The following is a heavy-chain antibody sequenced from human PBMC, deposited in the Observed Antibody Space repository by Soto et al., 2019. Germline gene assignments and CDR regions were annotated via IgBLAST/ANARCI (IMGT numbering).Heavy chain of an antibody. D-gene: IGHD6-13*01. V-gene: IGHV4-31*03. J-gene: IGHJ6*04. Sequence: LSLTCTVSGGSISSGGYYWSWIRQHPGKGLEWIGYIYYSGSTYYNPSLKSRVTISVDTSKNQFSLKLSAVTAADTAVYYCAQARLAAAGRNPLYSYYGLDVWGEATTVTVSS. CDR1: GGSISSGGYY. CDR3: AQARLAAAGRNPLYSYYGLDV. CDR2: IYYSGST.